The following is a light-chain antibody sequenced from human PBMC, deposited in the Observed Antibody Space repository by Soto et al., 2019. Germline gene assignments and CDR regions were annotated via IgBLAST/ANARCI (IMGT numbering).Light chain of an antibody. Sequence: SYELTQPLSVSVPLGQTASITCGGNNIGTRNVHWYQQKPGQAPVLVVYRDSNRPSGIPERFSGSNSGNTATLTIIRAQAGDEADYYCHVWDSSTAVFGGGTKVTVL. CDR3: HVWDSSTAV. J-gene: IGLJ3*02. CDR1: NIGTRN. CDR2: RDS. V-gene: IGLV3-9*01.